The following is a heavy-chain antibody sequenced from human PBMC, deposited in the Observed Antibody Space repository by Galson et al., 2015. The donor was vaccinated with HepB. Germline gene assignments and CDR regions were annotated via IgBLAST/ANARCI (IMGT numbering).Heavy chain of an antibody. D-gene: IGHD2-2*01. J-gene: IGHJ4*02. CDR1: GYTFTSYG. V-gene: IGHV1-18*01. CDR2: ISAYNGNT. Sequence: SVKVSCKDSGYTFTSYGLSWVRQAPGQGLEWMGWISAYNGNTNYAQKLQGRVTMTTDTSTSTAYMELRSLSSDDTAVYYCARVIRSVVPAAPFDYCCQGTLVTVSS. CDR3: ARVIRSVVPAAPFDY.